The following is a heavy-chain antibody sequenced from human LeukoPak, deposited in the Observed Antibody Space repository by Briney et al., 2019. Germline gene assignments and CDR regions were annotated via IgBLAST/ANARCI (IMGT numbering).Heavy chain of an antibody. CDR2: INHSGST. D-gene: IGHD3-22*01. J-gene: IGHJ4*02. Sequence: SETLSLTCAVYGASFSGYYWSWIPQPPGKGLEWIGEINHSGSTNYNPSLKSRVTISVDTSKNQFSLKLSSVTAADTAVYYCARVRGGRYYYDSSGYLSFDYWGQGTLVTVSS. CDR1: GASFSGYY. CDR3: ARVRGGRYYYDSSGYLSFDY. V-gene: IGHV4-34*01.